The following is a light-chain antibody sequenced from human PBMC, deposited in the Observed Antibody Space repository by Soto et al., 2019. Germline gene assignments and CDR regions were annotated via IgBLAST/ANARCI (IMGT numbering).Light chain of an antibody. CDR1: SSDVGSYNR. CDR3: GSFTSSNTYV. V-gene: IGLV2-18*02. CDR2: EVS. J-gene: IGLJ1*01. Sequence: QSALTQPPSVSGSPGQSVTISCPGTSSDVGSYNRVSWYQQSPGTAPKLMIYEVSNRPSGVPDRFSGSRSGNTASLTISGLQAEDEAHYYCGSFTSSNTYVFGTGTKVTVL.